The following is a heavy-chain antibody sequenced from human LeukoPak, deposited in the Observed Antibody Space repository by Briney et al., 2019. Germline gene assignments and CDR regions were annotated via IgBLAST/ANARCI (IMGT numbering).Heavy chain of an antibody. CDR1: GGSISSGTYY. V-gene: IGHV4-61*02. J-gene: IGHJ4*02. CDR3: ARVATVTRRFDY. CDR2: IYSSGSS. Sequence: SQTLSLTCTVSGGSISSGTYYWSWLRQPAGKGLEWIGRIYSSGSSNYNPPLKSRVTISVDTSKNQFSLKLSSVTAADTAVYYCARVATVTRRFDYWGQGTLVTVSS. D-gene: IGHD4-17*01.